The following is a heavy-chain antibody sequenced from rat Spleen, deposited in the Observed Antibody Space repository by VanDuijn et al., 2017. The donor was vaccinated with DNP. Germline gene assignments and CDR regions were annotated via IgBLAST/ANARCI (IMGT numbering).Heavy chain of an antibody. J-gene: IGHJ1*01. D-gene: IGHD4-3*01. CDR2: ITSSGGST. V-gene: IGHV5-31*01. CDR3: ARQREFGDWFYDL. Sequence: EVKLVESGGGLVQPGRSLKLSCVASGFSFNDYWMGWIRQVPGKGLEWVASITSSGGSTYYPDSVKGRFTISRDNAKNTLYLQMNSLRSEDTATYYCARQREFGDWFYDLWGPGTMVTVSS. CDR1: GFSFNDYW.